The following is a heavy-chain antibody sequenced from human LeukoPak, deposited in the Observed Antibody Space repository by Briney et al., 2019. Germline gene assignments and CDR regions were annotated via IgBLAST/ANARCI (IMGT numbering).Heavy chain of an antibody. D-gene: IGHD6-19*01. V-gene: IGHV4-59*08. CDR3: ARRAGWSYGMDV. CDR1: GGSISTYY. J-gene: IGHJ6*02. Sequence: PSETLSLTCIVSGGSISTYYWNWIRQSPGKGLEWIGYIYYSGITNYNPSLKSRVTISGDTSKNHISLKLSPVTAADTAVYSCARRAGWSYGMDVWGQGTAVPVSS. CDR2: IYYSGIT.